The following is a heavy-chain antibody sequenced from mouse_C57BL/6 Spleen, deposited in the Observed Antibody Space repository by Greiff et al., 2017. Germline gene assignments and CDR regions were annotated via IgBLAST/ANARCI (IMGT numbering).Heavy chain of an antibody. CDR3: ARSGASYYRYYYAMDY. Sequence: QVQLQQPGAELVRPGSSVKLSCKASGYTFTSYWMHWVKQRPIQGLEWIGNIDPSDSETHYNQKFKDKASLTVDKSSSTAYMQHSSLTSEDSAVYSCARSGASYYRYYYAMDYWGQGTSVTVSS. J-gene: IGHJ4*01. CDR1: GYTFTSYW. D-gene: IGHD2-10*01. CDR2: IDPSDSET. V-gene: IGHV1-52*01.